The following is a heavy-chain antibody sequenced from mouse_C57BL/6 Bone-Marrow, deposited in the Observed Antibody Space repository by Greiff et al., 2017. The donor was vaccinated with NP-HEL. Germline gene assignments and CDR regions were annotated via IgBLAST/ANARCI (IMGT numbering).Heavy chain of an antibody. J-gene: IGHJ2*01. CDR1: GFTFSDFY. V-gene: IGHV7-1*01. Sequence: EVQLVESGGGLVQSGRSLRLSCATSGFTFSDFYMEWVRQAPGKGLEWIAASRNKANDYTTEYSASVKGRFIVSRDTSQSILYLQMNALRAEDTAIYYCARDAGAGNYFDYWGQGTTLTVSS. CDR3: ARDAGAGNYFDY. CDR2: SRNKANDYTT.